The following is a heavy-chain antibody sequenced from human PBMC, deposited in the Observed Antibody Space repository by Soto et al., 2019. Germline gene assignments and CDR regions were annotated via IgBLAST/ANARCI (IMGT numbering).Heavy chain of an antibody. D-gene: IGHD5-12*01. V-gene: IGHV1-69*14. Sequence: QVQLVQSGAEVKKPGSSVKVSCKTSGDIFSGYSISWVRQAPGQGLEWMGGTIPIFGTTNYAQRFHGRVTITADKSTSTVYMELYSLKSEDTDVSYCARDLGSGYDPGDYWGQGTLVTVSS. J-gene: IGHJ4*02. CDR2: TIPIFGTT. CDR3: ARDLGSGYDPGDY. CDR1: GDIFSGYS.